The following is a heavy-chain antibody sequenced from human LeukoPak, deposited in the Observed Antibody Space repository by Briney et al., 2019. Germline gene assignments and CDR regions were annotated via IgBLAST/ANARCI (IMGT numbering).Heavy chain of an antibody. V-gene: IGHV3-23*01. CDR3: ANPYDSGTFPPGY. J-gene: IGHJ4*02. D-gene: IGHD3-10*01. CDR2: ISGSGGST. Sequence: QPGGSLRLSCAASGFTFSSYAMSWVRQAPGKGLEWVSAISGSGGSTYYADSVKGRFTTSRDNSKNTLYLQMNSLKAEETAVYYCANPYDSGTFPPGYWGQGTLVTVSS. CDR1: GFTFSSYA.